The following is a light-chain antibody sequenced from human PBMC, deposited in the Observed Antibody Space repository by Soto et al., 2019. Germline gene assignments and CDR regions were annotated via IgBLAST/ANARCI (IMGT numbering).Light chain of an antibody. Sequence: QSVLTQPASVSGSPGQSITISCTGTSSHVGAYTSVSWYQQHPGKAPKLIIYEVSNRPPGVSTRFSGSKSASTASLTISGLQAEDEAHYYCSSYTSDNRDYVFGTGTKV. CDR1: SSHVGAYTS. CDR3: SSYTSDNRDYV. CDR2: EVS. J-gene: IGLJ1*01. V-gene: IGLV2-14*01.